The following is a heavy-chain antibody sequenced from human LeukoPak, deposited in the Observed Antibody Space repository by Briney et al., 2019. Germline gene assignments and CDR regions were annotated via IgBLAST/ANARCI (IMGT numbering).Heavy chain of an antibody. D-gene: IGHD6-19*01. J-gene: IGHJ4*02. CDR2: INHSGST. CDR3: ARTPRPLTAPRYSSGWSHFDY. V-gene: IGHV4-34*01. CDR1: GGSFSGYY. Sequence: SETLSLTCAVYGGSFSGYYWSWIRQPPGKGLEWIGEINHSGSTNYNPSLKSRVTISVDTSKNQFSLKLSSVTAADTAVYYCARTPRPLTAPRYSSGWSHFDYWGQGTLVTVSS.